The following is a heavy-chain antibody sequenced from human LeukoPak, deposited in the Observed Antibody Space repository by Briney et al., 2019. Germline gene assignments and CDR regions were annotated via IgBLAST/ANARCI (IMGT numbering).Heavy chain of an antibody. CDR2: IYYSGST. Sequence: SETLSLTCTVSGGSISSHYWSWIRQPPGKGLEWIGYIYYSGSTNYNPSLKSRVTISVDTSKNQFSLKLSSVTAADTAVYYCARSNLQQNGFDCWGQGTLVTVSS. V-gene: IGHV4-59*11. CDR3: ARSNLQQNGFDC. D-gene: IGHD6-13*01. J-gene: IGHJ4*02. CDR1: GGSISSHY.